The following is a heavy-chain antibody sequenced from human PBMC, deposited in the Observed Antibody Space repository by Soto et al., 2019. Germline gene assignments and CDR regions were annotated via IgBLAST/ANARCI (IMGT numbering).Heavy chain of an antibody. Sequence: SVRVSCKASGGAFSSYAISWVRQAPGQGLEWMGGIIPIFGTANYAQKFQGRVTITADESTSTAYMELSSLRSEDTAVYYCARDVGEHIVVGTAPGAFDISGQGTMVTVSS. V-gene: IGHV1-69*13. CDR3: ARDVGEHIVVGTAPGAFDI. D-gene: IGHD2-21*02. CDR1: GGAFSSYA. CDR2: IIPIFGTA. J-gene: IGHJ3*02.